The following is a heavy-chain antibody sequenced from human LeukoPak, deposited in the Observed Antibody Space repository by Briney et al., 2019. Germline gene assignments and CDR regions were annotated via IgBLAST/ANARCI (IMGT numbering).Heavy chain of an antibody. V-gene: IGHV3-11*01. D-gene: IGHD1-26*01. J-gene: IGHJ4*02. Sequence: PGGSLRLSCAASGFTFSDYYMSWIRQAPGKGLEWVSYISSSGSTIYYADSVKGRFTISRDNAKNSLYLQMNSLRAEDTALYYCAKDISGSYYGHFDYWGQGTLVTVSS. CDR3: AKDISGSYYGHFDY. CDR1: GFTFSDYY. CDR2: ISSSGSTI.